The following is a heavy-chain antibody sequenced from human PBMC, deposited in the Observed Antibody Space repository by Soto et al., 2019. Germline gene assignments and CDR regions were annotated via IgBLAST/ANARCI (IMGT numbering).Heavy chain of an antibody. CDR1: GDSMTYSY. CDR3: ASGKGAVKHYYYYYMDV. Sequence: PSETLSLTCTVSGDSMTYSYWSWIRLLPGKGLEWVGYIYYSGSTSYNPPLKRRVIISVDTSKSQFSLQLNSVTAADTAVFFCASGKGAVKHYYYYYMDVWGKGTTVTVSS. CDR2: IYYSGST. V-gene: IGHV4-59*01. J-gene: IGHJ6*03. D-gene: IGHD6-19*01.